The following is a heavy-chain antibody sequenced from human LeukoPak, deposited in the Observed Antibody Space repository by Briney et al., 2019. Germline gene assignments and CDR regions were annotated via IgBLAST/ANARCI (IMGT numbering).Heavy chain of an antibody. CDR1: GFTFSSYG. D-gene: IGHD3-22*01. CDR3: AKDLVGYYYDSSGYYPQDY. Sequence: GGSLRLSCAASGFTFSSYGMHWVRQAPGKGLEWVAFIRYDGSNKYYADSVKGRFTISRGNSKNTLYLQMNSLRAEDTAVYYCAKDLVGYYYDSSGYYPQDYWGQGTLVTVSS. J-gene: IGHJ4*02. V-gene: IGHV3-30*02. CDR2: IRYDGSNK.